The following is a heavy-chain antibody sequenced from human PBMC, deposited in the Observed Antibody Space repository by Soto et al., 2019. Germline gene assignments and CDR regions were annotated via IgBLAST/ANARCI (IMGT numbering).Heavy chain of an antibody. CDR2: LHNSGNP. V-gene: IGHV4-59*01. D-gene: IGHD4-17*01. Sequence: SETLSLTWSISGGSMRGYHWNWFRQTPGKGVEWIGYLHNSGNPTYSSSLKSRVTISVDMSEKQSSLKLASVTAADTAVYYCARLPWADYGGIFDPWGQGTLVTVSS. CDR1: GGSMRGYH. CDR3: ARLPWADYGGIFDP. J-gene: IGHJ5*02.